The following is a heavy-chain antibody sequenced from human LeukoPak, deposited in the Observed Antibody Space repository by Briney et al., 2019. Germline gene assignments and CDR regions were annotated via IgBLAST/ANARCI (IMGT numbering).Heavy chain of an antibody. CDR3: ARDTHYDFWSGYYNVFDY. CDR1: GGSVSSGSYY. Sequence: PSETLSLTCTVSGGSVSSGSYYWSWIRQPPGKGLEWIGYIYYSGSTNYNPSLKSRVTISVDTSKNQFSLELSSVTAADTAVYYCARDTHYDFWSGYYNVFDYWGQGTLVTVSS. CDR2: IYYSGST. D-gene: IGHD3-3*01. J-gene: IGHJ4*02. V-gene: IGHV4-61*01.